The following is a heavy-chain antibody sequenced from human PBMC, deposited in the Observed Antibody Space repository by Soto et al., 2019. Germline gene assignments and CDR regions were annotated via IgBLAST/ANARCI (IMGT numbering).Heavy chain of an antibody. V-gene: IGHV4-59*01. CDR2: IYYSVRT. Sequence: QVKLQKSGPGRVKPSETLSLTCTVSGGSISSYYWSWIRQHPGKGLEWIGYIYYSVRTNYNPTLKGRVTISVDTSKNQFSLKLSSVTAADTAVYYCARVWGGAFDIWGQGTMVTVSS. J-gene: IGHJ3*02. CDR1: GGSISSYY. D-gene: IGHD3-10*01. CDR3: ARVWGGAFDI.